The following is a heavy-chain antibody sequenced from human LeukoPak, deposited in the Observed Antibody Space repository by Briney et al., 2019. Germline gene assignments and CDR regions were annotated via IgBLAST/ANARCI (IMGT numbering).Heavy chain of an antibody. D-gene: IGHD1-1*01. V-gene: IGHV1-2*02. CDR1: GYTFTGYY. CDR3: ARLGELDPKSPFDY. J-gene: IGHJ4*02. CDR2: INPNSGGT. Sequence: GASVKVSCKASGYTFTGYYMHWVRQAPGQGLEWMGWINPNSGGTNYAQKFQGRVTMTRDTSISTAYMELSRLRSDDTAVYYCARLGELDPKSPFDYWGQGTLVTVSS.